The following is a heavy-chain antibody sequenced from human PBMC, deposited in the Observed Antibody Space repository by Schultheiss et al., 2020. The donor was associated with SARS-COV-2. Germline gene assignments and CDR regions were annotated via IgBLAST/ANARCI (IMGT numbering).Heavy chain of an antibody. CDR3: ARANYDYVWGSKGDAFDI. CDR2: INHSGST. Sequence: GSLRLSCAVSGYSISSGYYWSWIRQPPGKGLEWIGEINHSGSTNYNPSLKSRVTISVDTSKNQFSLKLSSVTAADTAVYYCARANYDYVWGSKGDAFDIWGQGTMVTVSS. J-gene: IGHJ3*02. CDR1: GYSISSGYY. V-gene: IGHV4-38-2*01. D-gene: IGHD3-16*01.